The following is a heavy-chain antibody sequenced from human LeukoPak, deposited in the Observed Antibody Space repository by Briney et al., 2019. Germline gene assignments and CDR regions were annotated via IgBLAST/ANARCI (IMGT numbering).Heavy chain of an antibody. CDR2: IYPDDSDT. J-gene: IGHJ1*01. CDR3: ARLGDNPEGRSGFYFFVL. CDR1: GYAFASYW. Sequence: HGESLKISCWVSGYAFASYWIGWVRHVPGKGLEGMGIIYPDDSDTKYSPSFQGQVTFSADKSTNTAYLQWSSLKASDTAVYYCARLGDNPEGRSGFYFFVLWGRGTLVTLSS. V-gene: IGHV5-51*01. D-gene: IGHD3-3*01.